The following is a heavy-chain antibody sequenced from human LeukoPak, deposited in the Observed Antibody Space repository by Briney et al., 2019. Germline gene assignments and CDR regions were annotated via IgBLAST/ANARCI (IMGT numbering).Heavy chain of an antibody. CDR3: ARDDVAGAPCDY. Sequence: PSETLSLTCTVSGGSISSGSYYWSWIRQPAGKGLEWIGRIYTSGSTNYNPSLKSRVTISVDTSKNQFSLKLSSVTAADTAVYYCARDDVAGAPCDYWGQGTLVTVSS. CDR2: IYTSGST. CDR1: GGSISSGSYY. J-gene: IGHJ4*02. D-gene: IGHD6-19*01. V-gene: IGHV4-61*02.